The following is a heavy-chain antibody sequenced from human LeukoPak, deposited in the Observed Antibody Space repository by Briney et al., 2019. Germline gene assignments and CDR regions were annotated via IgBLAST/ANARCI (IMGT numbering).Heavy chain of an antibody. J-gene: IGHJ4*02. Sequence: SETLSLTCTVSGGSISSSSYYWGSIRQPPGKGLEWIGSIYYSGSTSYNPSLKSRVTISVDTSKNQFSLKLSSVTAADTAVYYFALHELLPATQYYIYYWGQGTLVTVSS. V-gene: IGHV4-39*01. CDR3: ALHELLPATQYYIYY. CDR1: GGSISSSSYY. D-gene: IGHD2-2*01. CDR2: IYYSGST.